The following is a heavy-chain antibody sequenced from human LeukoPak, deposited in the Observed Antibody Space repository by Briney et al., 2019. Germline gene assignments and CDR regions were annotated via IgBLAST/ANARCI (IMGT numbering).Heavy chain of an antibody. D-gene: IGHD3-10*01. CDR3: ASGVRYPRFDY. V-gene: IGHV4-59*01. Sequence: SETLSLTCSVSGASLNRYYWTWIRQPPGKGLEWIGYIYYSGSTNYNPSLKSRVTISVDTSKNQFSLKLSSVTAADTAVYYCASGVRYPRFDYWGQGTLVTVSS. J-gene: IGHJ4*02. CDR1: GASLNRYY. CDR2: IYYSGST.